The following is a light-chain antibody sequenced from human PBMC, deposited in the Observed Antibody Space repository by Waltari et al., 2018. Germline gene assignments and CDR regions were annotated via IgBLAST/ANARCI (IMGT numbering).Light chain of an antibody. J-gene: IGLJ3*02. CDR1: GSNIGAGYD. V-gene: IGLV1-40*01. Sequence: QSVLTQPPSVSVAPGQRVTISCTGSGSNIGAGYDVPWYQQLPRAAPKLLIYGSTSRPLGVPARFFGSTSGASASLAIIGLQAEDEADYYCQSYDTSLSVVFGGGTKLTVL. CDR2: GST. CDR3: QSYDTSLSVV.